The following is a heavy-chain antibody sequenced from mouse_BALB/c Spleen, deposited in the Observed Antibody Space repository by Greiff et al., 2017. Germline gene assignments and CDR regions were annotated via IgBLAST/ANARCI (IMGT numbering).Heavy chain of an antibody. V-gene: IGHV5-15*02. J-gene: IGHJ4*01. CDR1: GFTFSDYG. Sequence: EVHLVESGGGLVQPGGSRKLSCAASGFTFSDYGMAWVRQAPGKGPEWVAFISNLAYSIYYADTVTGRFTISRENAKNTLYLEMSSLRSEDTAMYYCAREGFYAMDYWGEGTSVTVSA. CDR2: ISNLAYSI. CDR3: AREGFYAMDY. D-gene: IGHD3-1*01.